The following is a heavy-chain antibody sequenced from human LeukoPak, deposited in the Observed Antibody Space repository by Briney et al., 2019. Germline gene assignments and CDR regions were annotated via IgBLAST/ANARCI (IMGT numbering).Heavy chain of an antibody. CDR1: GFTFRSYA. CDR2: ISGSGGST. Sequence: GESLRLSCAASGFTFRSYAMSWVRQAPGKGLEWVSSISGSGGSTNYVDSVKGRFTISRDNSKNTLYLQMTNLRAEDTAVYFCAHDRYVDSGRGDYWGQGTLVTVSS. CDR3: AHDRYVDSGRGDY. J-gene: IGHJ4*02. D-gene: IGHD3-9*01. V-gene: IGHV3-23*01.